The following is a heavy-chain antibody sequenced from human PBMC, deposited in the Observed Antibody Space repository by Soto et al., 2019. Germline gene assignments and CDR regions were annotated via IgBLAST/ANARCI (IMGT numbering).Heavy chain of an antibody. V-gene: IGHV3-21*06. Sequence: LRLSCAASGFTFTRYSMNWVRQAPGKGLEWVSSISSTTNYIYYGDSMKGLFTISRDNAKNSLYLEMNSLRAEDTAVYYCARESEDLTSNFDYWGQGTLVTVSS. CDR1: GFTFTRYS. J-gene: IGHJ4*02. CDR2: ISSTTNYI. CDR3: ARESEDLTSNFDY.